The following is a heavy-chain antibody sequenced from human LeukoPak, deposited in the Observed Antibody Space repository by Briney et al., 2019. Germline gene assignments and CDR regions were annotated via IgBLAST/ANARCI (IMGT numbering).Heavy chain of an antibody. CDR3: ARDYRAAAALDY. Sequence: PGRSLRLSCAASGFTFSSYGMHWVRQAPGKGLEWVAIIWYEGSNKYYADSVKGRFTISRDSSKNTLYLQMNSLRPEDTAVYYCARDYRAAAALDYWGQGTLVTVSS. CDR2: IWYEGSNK. D-gene: IGHD6-13*01. V-gene: IGHV3-33*01. J-gene: IGHJ4*02. CDR1: GFTFSSYG.